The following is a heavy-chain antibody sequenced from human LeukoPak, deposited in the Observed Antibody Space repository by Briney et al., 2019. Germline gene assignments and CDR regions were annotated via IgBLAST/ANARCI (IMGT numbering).Heavy chain of an antibody. V-gene: IGHV4-30-4*01. Sequence: PSETLSLTCTVSGVSISSGDYYWSWIRQPPGKGLEWIGYTYYSGSTYYNPSLKSRVTISVDPSKNQFSLKLSSVTAADTAVYYCARPYYYDSRIDPWGQGTRVTASS. CDR3: ARPYYYDSRIDP. D-gene: IGHD3-22*01. J-gene: IGHJ5*02. CDR1: GVSISSGDYY. CDR2: TYYSGST.